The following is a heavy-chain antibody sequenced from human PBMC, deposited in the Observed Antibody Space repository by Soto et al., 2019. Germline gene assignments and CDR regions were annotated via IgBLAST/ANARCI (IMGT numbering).Heavy chain of an antibody. CDR1: GFTFSNAW. CDR3: TTKDYGDYGGFDY. Sequence: PGGSLRLSGAASGFTFSNAWMSWVRQAPGKGLEWVGRIKSKTDGGTTDYAAPVKGRFTISRDDSKNTLYLQMNSLKTEDTAVYYCTTKDYGDYGGFDYWGQGTLVTVSS. J-gene: IGHJ4*02. D-gene: IGHD4-17*01. V-gene: IGHV3-15*01. CDR2: IKSKTDGGTT.